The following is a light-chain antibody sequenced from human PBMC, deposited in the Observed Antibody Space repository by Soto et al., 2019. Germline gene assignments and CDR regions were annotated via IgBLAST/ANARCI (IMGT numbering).Light chain of an antibody. CDR2: GNS. Sequence: QSALTQPPSVSGAPGRRVTISCTGSSSNIGAGYDVHWYQQFPGTAPKLLIYGNSNRPSGVPDRFSGSKSGTSASLAITGLQAEDEADYYCQSYDSSLSGVFGSGTKVTVL. CDR3: QSYDSSLSGV. CDR1: SSNIGAGYD. J-gene: IGLJ1*01. V-gene: IGLV1-40*01.